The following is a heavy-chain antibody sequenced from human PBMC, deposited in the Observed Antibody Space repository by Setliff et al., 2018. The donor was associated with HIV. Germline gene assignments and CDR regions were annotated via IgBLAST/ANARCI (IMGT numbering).Heavy chain of an antibody. CDR2: INHSGST. Sequence: KPSETLSLTCAVYGGSFSGYYWSWIRQPPGKGLEWIGEINHSGSTNYNPSLKSRVTISGDTSKNQFSLKLSSVTAADTAVYYCARGRLPTGMDFWGKGTTVTVSS. CDR3: ARGRLPTGMDF. D-gene: IGHD4-17*01. V-gene: IGHV4-34*01. J-gene: IGHJ6*04. CDR1: GGSFSGYY.